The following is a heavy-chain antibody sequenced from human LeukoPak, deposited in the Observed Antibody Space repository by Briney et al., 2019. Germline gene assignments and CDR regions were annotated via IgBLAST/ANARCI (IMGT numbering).Heavy chain of an antibody. V-gene: IGHV4-34*01. Sequence: SETLSLTCDVYGGSFSGYYWSWIRQPPGKGLEWIGEINHSGSTNYNPSLKSRVTISVDTSKNQFSLKLSSVTAADTAVYYCARGVTYYDFWSGYYMYYGMDVWGQGTTVTVSS. CDR3: ARGVTYYDFWSGYYMYYGMDV. J-gene: IGHJ6*02. CDR2: INHSGST. D-gene: IGHD3-3*01. CDR1: GGSFSGYY.